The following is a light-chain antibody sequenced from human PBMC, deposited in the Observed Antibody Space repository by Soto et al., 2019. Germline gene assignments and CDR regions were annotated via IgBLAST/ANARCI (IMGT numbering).Light chain of an antibody. CDR1: QSVSSSY. CDR3: QQYGSSPPT. CDR2: GAS. Sequence: EIGLTQSPGTLSLSPGERATLSCRAGQSVSSSYLAWYQQKPGQAPRLLIYGASSRATGIPDRFSGSGSGTDFTLTISRLEAEDCAVYYCQQYGSSPPTFGQGTKVDI. V-gene: IGKV3-20*01. J-gene: IGKJ1*01.